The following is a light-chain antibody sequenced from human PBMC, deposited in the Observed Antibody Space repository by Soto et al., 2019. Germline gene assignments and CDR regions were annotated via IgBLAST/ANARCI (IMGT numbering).Light chain of an antibody. Sequence: QSVLTQPRSVSGSPGQSVTISCTGTSSDVGRFEYVSWYQQHPGEAPKVVVYDITKRPSGVPDRFSGSKSGSTASLTISGLQAEDEADYYCCSYAGSIPYVFGTGTKVTVL. V-gene: IGLV2-11*01. CDR3: CSYAGSIPYV. CDR2: DIT. J-gene: IGLJ1*01. CDR1: SSDVGRFEY.